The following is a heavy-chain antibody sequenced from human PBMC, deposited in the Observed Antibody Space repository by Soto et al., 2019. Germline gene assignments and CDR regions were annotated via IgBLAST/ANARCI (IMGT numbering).Heavy chain of an antibody. CDR1: GFTFSSYA. D-gene: IGHD6-6*01. J-gene: IGHJ5*02. CDR2: ISYDGSNK. Sequence: QVQLVESGGGVVQPGRSLRLSCAASGFTFSSYAMHWVRQAPGKGLAWVAVISYDGSNKYYADSVKGRFTISRDNSKNTLYLQMNSLRAEDTAVYYCARDRGSSSPRGWFDPWGQGTLVTVSS. V-gene: IGHV3-30-3*01. CDR3: ARDRGSSSPRGWFDP.